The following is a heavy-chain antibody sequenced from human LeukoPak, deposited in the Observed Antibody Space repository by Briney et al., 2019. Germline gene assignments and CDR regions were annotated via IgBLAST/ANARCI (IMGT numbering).Heavy chain of an antibody. Sequence: PGGSLRLSCAASGFTSSRYWMHWVRQTPGKGLVWVSRINSDGSSTRYADSVKGRFTISRDNAKNTLDLQMSSLRAEDTAVYYCARVDCSGGSCYFDYWGQGTLVTVSS. V-gene: IGHV3-74*01. D-gene: IGHD2-15*01. CDR3: ARVDCSGGSCYFDY. CDR1: GFTSSRYW. J-gene: IGHJ4*02. CDR2: INSDGSST.